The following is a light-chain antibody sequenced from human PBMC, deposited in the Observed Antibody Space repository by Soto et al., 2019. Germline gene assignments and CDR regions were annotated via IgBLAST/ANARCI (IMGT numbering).Light chain of an antibody. J-gene: IGLJ2*01. Sequence: QSVLTQPASVSGSPGQSITISCTGTSSDVGGYNYVSWYQQHPGKAPKLMIYDVSNRPPGVSNRFSGSRSGNTASLTISGLQAEDEAHYYCSSYTGSTTLVVFGGGTKLTVL. V-gene: IGLV2-14*01. CDR1: SSDVGGYNY. CDR3: SSYTGSTTLVV. CDR2: DVS.